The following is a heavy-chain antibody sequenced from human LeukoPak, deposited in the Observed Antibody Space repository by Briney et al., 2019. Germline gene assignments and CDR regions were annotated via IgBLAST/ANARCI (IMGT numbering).Heavy chain of an antibody. CDR2: IYQSGST. CDR1: GGSISSGNYY. D-gene: IGHD1-26*01. V-gene: IGHV4-61*01. CDR3: ASGTYLYYFDY. J-gene: IGHJ4*02. Sequence: SETLSLTCTVSGGSISSGNYYWGWIRQPPGKGLEWIGYIYQSGSTYYNPSLKSRVTISIDTSKNQFSLKLSSVTAADTAVYYCASGTYLYYFDYWGQGTLVTVSS.